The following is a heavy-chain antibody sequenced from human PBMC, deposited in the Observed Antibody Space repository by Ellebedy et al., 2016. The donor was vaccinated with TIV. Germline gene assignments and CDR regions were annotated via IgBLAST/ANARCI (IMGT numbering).Heavy chain of an antibody. CDR2: IWDDGSKK. J-gene: IGHJ4*02. CDR1: GFTFRSYG. V-gene: IGHV3-33*01. Sequence: GGSLRLSCAASGFTFRSYGMHWVRQAPGKGLEWVAVIWDDGSKKYCGDSVKGRFTISRDNSKNTLYVQMNSLRVEDTAVYYCARVRSSYGIDYWGQGTLVTVSS. CDR3: ARVRSSYGIDY. D-gene: IGHD5-18*01.